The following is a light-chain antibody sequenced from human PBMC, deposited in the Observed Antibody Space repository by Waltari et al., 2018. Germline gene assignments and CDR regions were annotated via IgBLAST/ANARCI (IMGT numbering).Light chain of an antibody. Sequence: AIQLTQSPSSLSASIGDRVTITCRASQAIRNELGWYQQKPGKAPKLLIYAASSLQTGVPSRFTGSGSGADFSLTNTSLQPEDIGIDYCLQESNYLRTFGQGTKVEIK. J-gene: IGKJ1*01. V-gene: IGKV1-6*01. CDR1: QAIRNE. CDR2: AAS. CDR3: LQESNYLRT.